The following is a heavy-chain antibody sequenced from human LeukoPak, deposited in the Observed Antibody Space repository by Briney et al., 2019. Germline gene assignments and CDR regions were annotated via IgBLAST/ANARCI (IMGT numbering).Heavy chain of an antibody. D-gene: IGHD5-18*01. CDR2: TYYRSKWYN. J-gene: IGHJ2*01. CDR1: GDSVSSNSAA. V-gene: IGHV6-1*01. Sequence: SQTLSLTCAISGDSVSSNSAAWNWIRQSPSRGLEWLGRTYYRSKWYNDYAVSVKSRITINPDTSKNQFSLQLNSVTPEDTAVYYCAKGPSGYSYDVLHWYFDLWGRGTLVTVSS. CDR3: AKGPSGYSYDVLHWYFDL.